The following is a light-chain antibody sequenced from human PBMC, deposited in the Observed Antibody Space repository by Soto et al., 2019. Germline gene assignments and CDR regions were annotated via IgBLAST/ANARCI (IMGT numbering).Light chain of an antibody. V-gene: IGLV2-11*01. CDR1: SSDVGGYHY. CDR3: CSYAGSYTLV. CDR2: DVN. Sequence: QSALTQPRSVSGSPGQSVNLSCNGTSSDVGGYHYVSWYQHHPGKAPKIIIYDVNKRPSGVPDRFSGSKSGNTASLTISGLQTEDEADYYCCSYAGSYTLVFGGGAKLTVL. J-gene: IGLJ2*01.